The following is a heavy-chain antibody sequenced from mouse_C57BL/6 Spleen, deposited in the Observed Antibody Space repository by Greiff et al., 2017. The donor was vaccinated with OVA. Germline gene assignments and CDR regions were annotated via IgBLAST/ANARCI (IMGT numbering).Heavy chain of an antibody. V-gene: IGHV1-39*01. J-gene: IGHJ4*01. CDR3: ARGGDYEDYAMDY. CDR1: GYSFTDYN. D-gene: IGHD2-4*01. CDR2: INPNSGTT. Sequence: VQLKQSGPELVKPGASVKISCTASGYSFTDYNMNWVHQSNGKSLEWLGVINPNSGTTSYTQKFTGKATFTVDQSSSTAYMQLNSLTSEDSAVDYCARGGDYEDYAMDYWGQGTSVTVSS.